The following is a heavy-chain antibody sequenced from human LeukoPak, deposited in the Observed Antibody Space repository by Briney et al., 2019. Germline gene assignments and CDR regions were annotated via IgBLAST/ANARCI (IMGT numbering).Heavy chain of an antibody. V-gene: IGHV1-2*02. D-gene: IGHD2-15*01. CDR1: GYTFTGYY. Sequence: ASVKVSCKASGYTFTGYYMHWVRQAPGQGLEWMGWITPNSGGTNYAQKFQGRVTMTRDTSISTAYMELSRLRSDDTAVYYCASGDGVSNLFAVVGFDPWGQGTLVTVSS. CDR3: ASGDGVSNLFAVVGFDP. CDR2: ITPNSGGT. J-gene: IGHJ5*02.